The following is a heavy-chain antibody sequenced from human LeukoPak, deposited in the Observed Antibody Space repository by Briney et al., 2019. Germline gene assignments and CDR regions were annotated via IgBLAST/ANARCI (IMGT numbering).Heavy chain of an antibody. V-gene: IGHV3-30*18. CDR3: AKDETFDY. CDR2: ISYDGSNK. J-gene: IGHJ4*02. Sequence: PGGSLRLSCAASGFTFSNYGMHWVRQAPAKGLEWVAVISYDGSNKYYADSVKGRFTISRDNSKNTLYLQMNSLRAEDTAGYYCAKDETFDYWGQGTLVTVSS. CDR1: GFTFSNYG.